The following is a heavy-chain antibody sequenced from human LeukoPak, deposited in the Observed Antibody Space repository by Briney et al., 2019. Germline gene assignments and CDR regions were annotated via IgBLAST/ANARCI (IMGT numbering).Heavy chain of an antibody. CDR3: ARDYYGMDV. V-gene: IGHV3-48*02. CDR2: ISSTSGTI. Sequence: QSGGSLRLSCAASGFTFRSHSMSWVRQGPGKGLECVSYISSTSGTIYYADSVKGRFTISRDSAKNSLYLQMNSLREEDTAVYYCARDYYGMDVWGQGTTVTVSS. J-gene: IGHJ6*02. CDR1: GFTFRSHS.